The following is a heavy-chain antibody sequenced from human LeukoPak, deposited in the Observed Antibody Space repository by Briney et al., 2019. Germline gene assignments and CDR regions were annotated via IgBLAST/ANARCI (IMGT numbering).Heavy chain of an antibody. CDR1: GFTFSSYA. Sequence: PGGSLRLSCAASGFTFSSYAMSRVRQAPGKGLEWPSDISGSGGSTYSADSVKGRFTIFRDNSKNTLYLQMNSLRADDTALYYCARDYLPGRDDYYYMDVWGKGTTVTVSS. D-gene: IGHD3-16*02. V-gene: IGHV3-23*01. CDR2: ISGSGGST. CDR3: ARDYLPGRDDYYYMDV. J-gene: IGHJ6*03.